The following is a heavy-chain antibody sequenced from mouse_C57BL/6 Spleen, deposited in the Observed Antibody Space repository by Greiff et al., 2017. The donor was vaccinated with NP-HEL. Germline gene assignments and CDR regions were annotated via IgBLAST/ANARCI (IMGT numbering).Heavy chain of an antibody. Sequence: VQLQQSGAELAKPGASVKLSCKASGYTFTSYWMHWVKQRPGQGLEWIGYINPSSGYTKYNQKSKDKATLTADKSSSTAYMQLSSLTYEDSAVYYCAREMGKIYYGYDWFAYWGQGTLVTVSA. CDR1: GYTFTSYW. CDR3: AREMGKIYYGYDWFAY. D-gene: IGHD2-2*01. V-gene: IGHV1-7*01. J-gene: IGHJ3*01. CDR2: INPSSGYT.